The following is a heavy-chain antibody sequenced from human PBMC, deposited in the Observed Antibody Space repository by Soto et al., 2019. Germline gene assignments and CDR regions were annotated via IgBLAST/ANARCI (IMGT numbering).Heavy chain of an antibody. CDR1: GGSISSSSYY. Sequence: PSETLSLTCTVSGGSISSSSYYWGWIRQPPGKGLEWIGSIYYSGSTYYNPSLKSRVTISVDTSKNQFSLKLSSVTAADTAVYYCARRKTYYYDSSGYYSPDGYFDYWGQGTLVTVSS. V-gene: IGHV4-39*01. J-gene: IGHJ4*02. D-gene: IGHD3-22*01. CDR2: IYYSGST. CDR3: ARRKTYYYDSSGYYSPDGYFDY.